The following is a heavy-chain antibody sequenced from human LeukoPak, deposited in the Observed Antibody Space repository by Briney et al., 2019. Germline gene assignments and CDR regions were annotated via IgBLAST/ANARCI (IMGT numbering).Heavy chain of an antibody. CDR3: ASAHYYDSSGYIN. CDR1: GFTFNSYS. D-gene: IGHD3-22*01. V-gene: IGHV3-21*01. J-gene: IGHJ4*02. CDR2: ISGSNSYI. Sequence: GGSLRLSCAASGFTFNSYSMNWVRQAPGKGLEWVSSISGSNSYIYYADSMKGRFTISRDNAKNSLYLQMNSLRAEDTAVYYCASAHYYDSSGYINWGQGTLVTVSS.